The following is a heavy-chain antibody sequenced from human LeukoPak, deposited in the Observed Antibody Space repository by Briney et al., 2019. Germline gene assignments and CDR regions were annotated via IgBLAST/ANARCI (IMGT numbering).Heavy chain of an antibody. V-gene: IGHV3-30-3*01. CDR1: GFTFSSYA. CDR3: ARAYSSGWYYFDY. J-gene: IGHJ4*02. CDR2: ISYDGSSK. Sequence: PGGSLRLSCAASGFTFSSYAMHWVRQAPGKGLEWVAVISYDGSSKYYADSVKGRFTISRDNSKNTLYLQMNSLRAEDTAVYYCARAYSSGWYYFDYWGQGTPVTVSS. D-gene: IGHD6-19*01.